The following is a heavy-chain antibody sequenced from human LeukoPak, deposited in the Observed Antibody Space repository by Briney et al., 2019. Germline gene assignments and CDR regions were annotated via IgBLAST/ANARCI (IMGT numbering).Heavy chain of an antibody. J-gene: IGHJ5*02. Sequence: SETLSLTCAVYGGSFSGYYWSWIRQPPGKGLEWIGEINHSGSTNYNPSLKSRVTISVDTSKNQFSLELSSVTAADTAVYYCARAPPLGWFDPWGQGTLVTVSS. CDR3: ARAPPLGWFDP. CDR1: GGSFSGYY. D-gene: IGHD3-3*02. V-gene: IGHV4-34*01. CDR2: INHSGST.